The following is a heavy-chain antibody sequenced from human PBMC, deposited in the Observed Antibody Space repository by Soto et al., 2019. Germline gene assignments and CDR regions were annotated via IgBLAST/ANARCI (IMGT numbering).Heavy chain of an antibody. D-gene: IGHD1-26*01. CDR1: GFTFSSYG. CDR3: AKYGVRRGATEGTDYYVMDV. Sequence: GGSLRLSCAASGFTFSSYGMHWVRQAPGKGLEWVAVISYDGSNKYYADSVKGRFTMSRENSKDTLYLQMNSLRAEDTAVYYCAKYGVRRGATEGTDYYVMDVWGQGTTVTVSS. J-gene: IGHJ6*02. V-gene: IGHV3-30*18. CDR2: ISYDGSNK.